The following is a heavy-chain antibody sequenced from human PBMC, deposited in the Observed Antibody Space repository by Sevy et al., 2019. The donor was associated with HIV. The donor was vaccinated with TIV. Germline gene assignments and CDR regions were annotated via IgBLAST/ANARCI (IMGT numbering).Heavy chain of an antibody. CDR3: AKARKDGYNYDY. CDR2: ISGSGGST. CDR1: GFTFSSYA. V-gene: IGHV3-23*01. J-gene: IGHJ4*02. D-gene: IGHD5-12*01. Sequence: GGSLRLSCAASGFTFSSYAMSWVRQAPGKGLEWVSGISGSGGSTYYADSVKGRFTISRDNSKNTLYLQINSLGAEDAAVYYGAKARKDGYNYDYWGQGTLVTVSS.